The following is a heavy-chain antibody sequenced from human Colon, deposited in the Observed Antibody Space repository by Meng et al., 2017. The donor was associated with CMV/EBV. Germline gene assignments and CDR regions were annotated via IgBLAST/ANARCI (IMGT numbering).Heavy chain of an antibody. Sequence: ASVKVSCKASGYTFTGYHIHWVRQAPGRGLEWVGWINPKNGDTDYAQKFQGRVTMTRDTSISTAYMEVSSLTSDDTAVYFCARDYGSSIIGEAYWGQGTLVTVSS. V-gene: IGHV1-2*02. D-gene: IGHD2-2*01. J-gene: IGHJ4*02. CDR2: INPKNGDT. CDR3: ARDYGSSIIGEAY. CDR1: GYTFTGYH.